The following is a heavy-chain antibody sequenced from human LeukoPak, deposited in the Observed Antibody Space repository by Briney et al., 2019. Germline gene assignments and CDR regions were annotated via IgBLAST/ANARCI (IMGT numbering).Heavy chain of an antibody. V-gene: IGHV3-30*18. CDR3: AKAFLLYDSSGYYSV. CDR1: GFTFSSYG. J-gene: IGHJ4*02. Sequence: GGSLRLSCAASGFTFSSYGMHWVRQAPGKGLEWVAVISYDGSNKYYADSVKGRFTISRDNSKNTLYLQMNSLRAEDTAVYYCAKAFLLYDSSGYYSVWGQGTLVTVSS. D-gene: IGHD3-22*01. CDR2: ISYDGSNK.